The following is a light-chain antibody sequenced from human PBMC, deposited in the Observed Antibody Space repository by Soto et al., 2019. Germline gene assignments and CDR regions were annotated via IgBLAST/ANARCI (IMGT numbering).Light chain of an antibody. CDR1: QSVSIW. J-gene: IGKJ1*01. Sequence: DIQKTQSPSTLSASVGDRVTFTCRASQSVSIWLAWYQQKPGKAPKLLISGASTLESGVPSRFSGSGSGTEFSLTLSSLQPDVFATFYCKNYKNFLRFGKGTKV. CDR3: KNYKNFLR. V-gene: IGKV1-5*01. CDR2: GAS.